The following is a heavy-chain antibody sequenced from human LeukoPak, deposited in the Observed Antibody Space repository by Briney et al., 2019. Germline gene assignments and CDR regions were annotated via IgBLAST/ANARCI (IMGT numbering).Heavy chain of an antibody. Sequence: ASVKVSCKASGYTFTSYGISWVRQAPGQGLEWMGWISAYNGNTNYAQKLQGRVTMTTDTSTSTAYMELRSLRSDDTAVYYCSRAEKNPRRYSYGLSYYYYYMDVWGKGTTVTVSS. CDR2: ISAYNGNT. J-gene: IGHJ6*03. V-gene: IGHV1-18*01. D-gene: IGHD5-18*01. CDR1: GYTFTSYG. CDR3: SRAEKNPRRYSYGLSYYYYYMDV.